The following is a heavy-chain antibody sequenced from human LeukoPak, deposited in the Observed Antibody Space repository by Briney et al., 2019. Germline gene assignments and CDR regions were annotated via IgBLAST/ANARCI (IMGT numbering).Heavy chain of an antibody. CDR1: GGSFSGYY. CDR2: INDSGDT. Sequence: SETLSLTCAVYGGSFSGYYWSWIRQSPGRGLEWIGQINDSGDTDYNPSLKSRVTISIDTSKKQFSLRLRSVTAADTALYYCARETSTWNSFEYWGQGTSVTVSS. V-gene: IGHV4-34*01. J-gene: IGHJ4*02. CDR3: ARETSTWNSFEY. D-gene: IGHD1/OR15-1a*01.